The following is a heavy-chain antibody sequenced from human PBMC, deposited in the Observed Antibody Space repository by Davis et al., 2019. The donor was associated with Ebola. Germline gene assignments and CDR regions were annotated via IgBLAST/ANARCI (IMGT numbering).Heavy chain of an antibody. V-gene: IGHV3-23*01. CDR1: GFTFSSYA. CDR2: ISGSGGST. J-gene: IGHJ6*02. Sequence: GESLKLSCAASGFTFSSYAMSWVRPAPGKGLEWVSAISGSGGSTYYADSVKGRFTISRDNAKNSLYLQMNRLSDEDTAVYSCASGGWASGMDVWGQGTTVTVSS. D-gene: IGHD1-26*01. CDR3: ASGGWASGMDV.